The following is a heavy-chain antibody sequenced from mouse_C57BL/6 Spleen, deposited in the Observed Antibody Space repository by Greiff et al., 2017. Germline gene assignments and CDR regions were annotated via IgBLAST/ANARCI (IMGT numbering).Heavy chain of an antibody. CDR2: IYPGSGST. V-gene: IGHV1-55*01. CDR1: GYTFPSYW. D-gene: IGHD3-2*02. J-gene: IGHJ3*01. CDR3: ARVDSSGYWFAY. Sequence: QVQLQQPGAELVKPGASVQMSCQASGYTFPSYWITWVKQRPGQGLEWIGDIYPGSGSTNYNEKFKSKATLTVDTSSSTAYMQLISLTSEDSAVYYCARVDSSGYWFAYWGQGTLVTVSA.